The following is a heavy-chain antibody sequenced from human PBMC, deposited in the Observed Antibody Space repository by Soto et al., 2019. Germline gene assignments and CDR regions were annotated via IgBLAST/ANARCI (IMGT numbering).Heavy chain of an antibody. CDR2: ISGSGDNT. CDR1: GFTFSNYV. V-gene: IGHV3-23*01. D-gene: IGHD3-3*02. CDR3: APLGSDAFDI. Sequence: PGGSLRLSCAASGFTFSNYVMSWVRQAPGKGLEWVSSISGSGDNTYYADSVKGRFTISRDNSKNTLYLQMNSLRAEDTAVYYCAPLGSDAFDIWGQGTMVTVSS. J-gene: IGHJ3*02.